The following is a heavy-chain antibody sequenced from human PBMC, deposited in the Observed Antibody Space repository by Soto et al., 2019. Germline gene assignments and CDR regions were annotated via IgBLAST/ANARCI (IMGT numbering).Heavy chain of an antibody. CDR2: IKSKTDGGTT. D-gene: IGHD3-22*01. CDR3: TTADRDSSGYYYAEGAFDI. Sequence: GGSLRLSCAASGFTFSNAWMSWVRQAPGKGLEWVGRIKSKTDGGTTDYAAPVKGRFTISRDDSKNTLYLQMNSLKTEDTAVYYCTTADRDSSGYYYAEGAFDIWGQGTMVTVSS. CDR1: GFTFSNAW. V-gene: IGHV3-15*01. J-gene: IGHJ3*02.